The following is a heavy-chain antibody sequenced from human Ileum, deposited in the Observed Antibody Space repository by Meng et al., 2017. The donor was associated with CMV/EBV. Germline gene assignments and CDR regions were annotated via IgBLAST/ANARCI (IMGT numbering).Heavy chain of an antibody. J-gene: IGHJ4*02. V-gene: IGHV4-34*01. CDR3: ARGSEAGYY. CDR2: INHSGST. Sequence: LYLTCAVYGGSFSGYYWSWIRQPPGKGLEWIGEINHSGSTNYNPSLKSRVTISVDTSKNQFSLKLSSVTAADTAVYYCARGSEAGYYWGQGTLVTVSS. CDR1: GGSFSGYY.